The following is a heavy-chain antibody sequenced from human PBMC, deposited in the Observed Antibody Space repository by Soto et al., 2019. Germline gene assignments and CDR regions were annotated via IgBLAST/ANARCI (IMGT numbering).Heavy chain of an antibody. CDR1: GCTCSNDS. CDR2: IKSKTDGGTT. CDR3: TTEITMIVVV. D-gene: IGHD3-22*01. V-gene: IGHV3-15*01. J-gene: IGHJ4*02. Sequence: GGLRPTRLASGCTCSNDSMSWVRPAPGKGLEWVGRIKSKTDGGTTDYAAPVKGRFTISRDDSKNTLYLQMNSLKTEDTAVYYCTTEITMIVVVWGQGTLVTVSS.